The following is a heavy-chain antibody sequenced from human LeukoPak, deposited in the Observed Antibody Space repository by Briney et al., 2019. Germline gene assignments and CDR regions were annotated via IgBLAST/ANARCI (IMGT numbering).Heavy chain of an antibody. J-gene: IGHJ4*02. CDR2: INPNSGGT. CDR3: ARDDSSGYYIPFDY. CDR1: GYTFTGNY. D-gene: IGHD3-22*01. Sequence: GASVKVSCKXSGYTFTGNYMHWVRQAPGQGLEWMGRINPNSGGTNYSQKFQGRVTMTRDTSISTAYMELSRLRSDDTAVYYCARDDSSGYYIPFDYWGQGTLVTVSS. V-gene: IGHV1-2*06.